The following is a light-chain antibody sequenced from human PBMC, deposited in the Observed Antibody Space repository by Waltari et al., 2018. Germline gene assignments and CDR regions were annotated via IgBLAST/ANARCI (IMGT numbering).Light chain of an antibody. V-gene: IGKV3-20*01. J-gene: IGKJ2*01. CDR3: QQYGSSPRT. CDR2: GAS. CDR1: QRVSSSY. Sequence: EIVLTQSPGTLSLSSGERATLTCRASQRVSSSYLACYQQNPGQAPRLLIYGASGRAACIPGRFSGGGSGTDFTLTISRLEPIVFAVYYCQQYGSSPRTFGQGTKLEIK.